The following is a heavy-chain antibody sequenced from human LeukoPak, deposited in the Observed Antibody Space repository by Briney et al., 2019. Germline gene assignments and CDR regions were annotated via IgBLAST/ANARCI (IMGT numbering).Heavy chain of an antibody. V-gene: IGHV4-34*01. Sequence: SETLSLTCAVYGGSFSGYYWSWIRQPPGKGLEWIGEINHSGSTNYNPSLKSRVTISVDTSKNQFSLKLSSVTAADTAVYYRARGTRWLRFPHYWGQGTLVTVSS. J-gene: IGHJ4*02. CDR2: INHSGST. CDR3: ARGTRWLRFPHY. CDR1: GGSFSGYY. D-gene: IGHD5-12*01.